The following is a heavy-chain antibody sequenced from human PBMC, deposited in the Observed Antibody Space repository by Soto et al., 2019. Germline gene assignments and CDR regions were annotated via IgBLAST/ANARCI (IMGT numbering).Heavy chain of an antibody. V-gene: IGHV1-18*01. D-gene: IGHD3-22*01. CDR1: GYTFNNYG. Sequence: QVQLVQSGLEVKKPGASVKVSCKASGYTFNNYGISWVRQAPGQGLEWMGWISVYNGNTNYTQKVQGRVNMTTDTSTSTAHMELRSLRSDDTAMYYCARVVYYHDNSGYYEGIDSWGQGTLVIVSS. CDR3: ARVVYYHDNSGYYEGIDS. CDR2: ISVYNGNT. J-gene: IGHJ4*02.